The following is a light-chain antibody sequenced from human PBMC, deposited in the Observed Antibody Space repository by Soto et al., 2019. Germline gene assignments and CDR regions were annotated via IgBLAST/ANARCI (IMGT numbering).Light chain of an antibody. CDR2: WAS. CDR1: QSVLYSSNNKNY. J-gene: IGKJ1*01. CDR3: QQYYSTPRP. Sequence: DIVMTQSPDSRAVSLGERATINCKSSQSVLYSSNNKNYLAWYQQKPGQPPKLLIYWASTRESGVPDRFSGSGSGTDFTLTISSLQAEDVAVYYCQQYYSTPRPFGQGTKVEIK. V-gene: IGKV4-1*01.